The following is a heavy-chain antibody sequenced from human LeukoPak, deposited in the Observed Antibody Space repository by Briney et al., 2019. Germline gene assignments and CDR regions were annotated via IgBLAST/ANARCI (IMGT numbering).Heavy chain of an antibody. J-gene: IGHJ4*02. CDR1: GFTFSSYW. Sequence: GRSLRLSCAASGFTFSSYWISWVRQAPGKGLEWVANIKQDGSEKYYVDSVKGRFTISRDNAKNSLYLQMNSLRAEDTAVYYCARVGSGPTSGYYYFDYWGQGTLVTVSS. V-gene: IGHV3-7*01. D-gene: IGHD6-19*01. CDR3: ARVGSGPTSGYYYFDY. CDR2: IKQDGSEK.